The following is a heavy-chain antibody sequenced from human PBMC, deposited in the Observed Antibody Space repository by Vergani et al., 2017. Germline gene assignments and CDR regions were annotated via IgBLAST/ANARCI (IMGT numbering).Heavy chain of an antibody. Sequence: QVHLVESGGGVVQPGRSLRLSCAASGFTFSSYGMHWVRQAPGKGLEWVAVISYDGSNKYYADSVKGRFTISRDNSKNTLYLQMNSLRAEDTAVYYCAKDVVAVAEAGPGNCDYWGQGTLVTVSS. CDR2: ISYDGSNK. J-gene: IGHJ4*02. D-gene: IGHD2-15*01. V-gene: IGHV3-30*18. CDR1: GFTFSSYG. CDR3: AKDVVAVAEAGPGNCDY.